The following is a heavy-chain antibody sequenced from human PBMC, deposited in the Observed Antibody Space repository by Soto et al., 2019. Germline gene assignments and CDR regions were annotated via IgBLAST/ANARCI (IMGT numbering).Heavy chain of an antibody. J-gene: IGHJ5*02. Sequence: EVQLVESGGGLVQPGGSLRLSCAASGFTFSSYWMSWVRQAPGKGLEWVANIKQDGSEKYYVDSVKGRFTISRDNAKNSLFLQMNSLRSEDTAVYYCARVSIAVAGVWFDPWGQGTLVTFSS. V-gene: IGHV3-7*01. D-gene: IGHD6-19*01. CDR3: ARVSIAVAGVWFDP. CDR2: IKQDGSEK. CDR1: GFTFSSYW.